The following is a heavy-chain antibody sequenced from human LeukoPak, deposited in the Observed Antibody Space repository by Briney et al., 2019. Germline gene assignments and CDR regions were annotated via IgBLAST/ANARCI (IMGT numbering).Heavy chain of an antibody. Sequence: VASVKVSCKASGGTFSSYAISWVRQAPGQGLEWMGGIIPIFGTANYAQKFQGRVTITADESTSTAYMELSSPRSEGTAVYYCASLIGYCSGGSCFKTAVPNDYWGQGTLVTVSS. V-gene: IGHV1-69*01. D-gene: IGHD2-15*01. CDR2: IIPIFGTA. J-gene: IGHJ4*02. CDR1: GGTFSSYA. CDR3: ASLIGYCSGGSCFKTAVPNDY.